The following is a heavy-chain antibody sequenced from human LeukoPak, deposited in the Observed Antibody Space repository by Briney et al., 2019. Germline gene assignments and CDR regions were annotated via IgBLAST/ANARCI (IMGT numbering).Heavy chain of an antibody. CDR2: IYYSGSN. V-gene: IGHV4-59*01. CDR3: ARGKWELLGGYYFDY. J-gene: IGHJ4*02. CDR1: GGSISSYY. Sequence: PSETLSLTCTVSGGSISSYYWSWIRQPPGKGLEWIGYIYYSGSNNYNPSLKSRVTISVDTSKNQFSLKLSSVTAADTAVYYCARGKWELLGGYYFDYWGQGTLVTVSS. D-gene: IGHD1-26*01.